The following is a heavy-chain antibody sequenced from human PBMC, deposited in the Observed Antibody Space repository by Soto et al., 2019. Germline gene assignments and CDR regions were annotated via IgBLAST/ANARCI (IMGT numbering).Heavy chain of an antibody. Sequence: GGSLRLSCAASGFTFSSYGMHWVRQAPGKGLEWVAVISYGGSNKYYADSVKGRFTISRDNSKNTLYLQMNSLRAEETAVYYCAKDLGATWDGYWGQGTLVTVSS. CDR3: AKDLGATWDGY. CDR1: GFTFSSYG. CDR2: ISYGGSNK. D-gene: IGHD1-26*01. J-gene: IGHJ4*02. V-gene: IGHV3-30*18.